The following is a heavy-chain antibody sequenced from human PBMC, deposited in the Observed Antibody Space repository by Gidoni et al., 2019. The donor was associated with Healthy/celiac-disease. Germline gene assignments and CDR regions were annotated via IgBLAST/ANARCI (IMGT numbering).Heavy chain of an antibody. J-gene: IGHJ4*02. D-gene: IGHD3-22*01. Sequence: EVQLLESGGGLVQPGGSLRLSCAASGFTFSSYAMSWVRQAPGKGLEWVSAISGSGGSTYYADSVKGRFTISRDNSKNTLYLQMNSLRAEDTAVYYCAKLNTYYYDSSGYLDYWGQGTLVTVSS. V-gene: IGHV3-23*01. CDR3: AKLNTYYYDSSGYLDY. CDR1: GFTFSSYA. CDR2: ISGSGGST.